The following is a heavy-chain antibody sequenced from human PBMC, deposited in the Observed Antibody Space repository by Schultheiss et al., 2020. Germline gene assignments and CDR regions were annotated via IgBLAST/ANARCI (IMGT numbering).Heavy chain of an antibody. Sequence: SETLSLTCGVSGGSISGYQWNWIRQPPGKGLEWIGYIYSSGSPNYNPSLMGRATISVDTSKDRFTLTLKSVTAADTAVYYCARVAVGATFDFWGQGTLVTVSS. V-gene: IGHV4-59*08. CDR1: GGSISGYQ. CDR3: ARVAVGATFDF. J-gene: IGHJ4*02. D-gene: IGHD1-26*01. CDR2: IYSSGSP.